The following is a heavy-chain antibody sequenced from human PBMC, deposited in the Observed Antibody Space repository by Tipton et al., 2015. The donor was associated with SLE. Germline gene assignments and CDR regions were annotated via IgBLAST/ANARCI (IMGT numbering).Heavy chain of an antibody. V-gene: IGHV4-34*01. CDR3: ARLCIAVAAYFDY. D-gene: IGHD6-19*01. J-gene: IGHJ4*02. Sequence: TLSLTCAVYDGSFSGYYWSWIRQPPGKGLEWIGEINHSGSTNYSPSLKSRVTISVDTSKNQFSLKLSSVTAADTAVYYCARLCIAVAAYFDYWGQGTLVTVSS. CDR1: DGSFSGYY. CDR2: INHSGST.